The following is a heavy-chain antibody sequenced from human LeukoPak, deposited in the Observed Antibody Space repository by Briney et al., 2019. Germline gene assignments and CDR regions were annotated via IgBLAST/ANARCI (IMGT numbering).Heavy chain of an antibody. V-gene: IGHV1-8*03. J-gene: IGHJ4*02. CDR2: VNPESGTT. Sequence: ASVKVSCKASGYTFVDFDINWVRQAAGQGLEWMGWVNPESGTTGLASRFLGRLSFTRDTSTNTAYMELSSLESDDTAVYYCVRQVNSFSGWGQGTLVTVSS. D-gene: IGHD5-18*01. CDR3: VRQVNSFSG. CDR1: GYTFVDFD.